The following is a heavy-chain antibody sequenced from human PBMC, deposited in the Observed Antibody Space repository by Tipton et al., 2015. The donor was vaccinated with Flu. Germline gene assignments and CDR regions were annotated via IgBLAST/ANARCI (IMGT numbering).Heavy chain of an antibody. CDR1: GYSISSDYH. V-gene: IGHV4-38-2*02. Sequence: TLSLTCTVSGYSISSDYHWGWIRQFPGKGLEWIGTVSRSGSTVYNPSLTSRVTISIDRSKNQFSLNLKSVTAADMAVYYCARRDYTNYVSDPKNWFDRWGQGTLVTVSS. J-gene: IGHJ5*02. CDR2: VSRSGST. D-gene: IGHD4-11*01. CDR3: ARRDYTNYVSDPKNWFDR.